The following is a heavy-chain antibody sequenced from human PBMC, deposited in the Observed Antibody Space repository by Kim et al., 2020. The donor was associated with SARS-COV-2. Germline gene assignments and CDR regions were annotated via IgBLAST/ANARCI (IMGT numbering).Heavy chain of an antibody. CDR2: IYSGGST. V-gene: IGHV3-66*01. D-gene: IGHD3-10*01. CDR1: GFTVSSNY. CDR3: ARYYYGSGSFDY. J-gene: IGHJ4*02. Sequence: GGSLRLSCAASGFTVSSNYMSWVRQAPGKGLEWVSVIYSGGSTYYADSVKGRFTISRDNSKNTLYLQMNSLRAEDTAVYYCARYYYGSGSFDYWGQGTLVTVSS.